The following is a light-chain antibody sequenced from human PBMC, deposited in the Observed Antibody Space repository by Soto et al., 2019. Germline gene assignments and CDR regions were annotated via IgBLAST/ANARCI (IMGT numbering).Light chain of an antibody. V-gene: IGKV1-39*01. J-gene: IGKJ5*01. Sequence: DIPMTQSPSSLSASVGDRVTITCRSSQIIGNFLNWYQQKPGEAPKLLIYGVSNLQSGIASRFSGSGSQTEFSLTISSLQAEDFASYYCQQTYNIPITFGQGTRLEIK. CDR3: QQTYNIPIT. CDR1: QIIGNF. CDR2: GVS.